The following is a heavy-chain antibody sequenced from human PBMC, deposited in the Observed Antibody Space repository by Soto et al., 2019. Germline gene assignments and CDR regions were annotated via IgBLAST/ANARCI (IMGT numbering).Heavy chain of an antibody. Sequence: QLQLQESGPGLVKPSETLSLTCTVSGGSISSSSSSWGWIRQPPGKGLEWLGIISYSGSTYYSPPLKGRVTISVDASKNLFSLKLSSVTAADTAVYYCARTYVTDVVVVPASKDYMDVWGKGTTVTVSS. CDR1: GGSISSSSSS. V-gene: IGHV4-39*01. D-gene: IGHD2-2*01. J-gene: IGHJ6*03. CDR3: ARTYVTDVVVVPASKDYMDV. CDR2: ISYSGST.